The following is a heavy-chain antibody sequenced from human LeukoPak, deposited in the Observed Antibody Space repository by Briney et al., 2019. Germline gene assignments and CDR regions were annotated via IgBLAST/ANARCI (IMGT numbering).Heavy chain of an antibody. J-gene: IGHJ4*02. D-gene: IGHD3-22*01. CDR2: IYYSGSP. Sequence: SETLSLTCTVSGATMRSYYRNWIRQSPGQGLEWIGSIYYSGSPNYNPSLKSRVTISEDTSKNQFSLKLRSVPAADTAVYYCARDTRSYDSSGYYYYDYWGQGTLVTVSS. CDR1: GATMRSYY. CDR3: ARDTRSYDSSGYYYYDY. V-gene: IGHV4-59*01.